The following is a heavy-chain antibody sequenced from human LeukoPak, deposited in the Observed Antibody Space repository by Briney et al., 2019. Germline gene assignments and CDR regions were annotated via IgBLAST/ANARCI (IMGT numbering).Heavy chain of an antibody. J-gene: IGHJ4*02. Sequence: GRSLRLSCAASGFPFSNHGMHWVRQAPGKGLEWVAVISYDGRNKYYADSVKGRLTISRDNSQNTLSLQMNSLRAEDTAVYYCVKDGDDSGWNYFDYWGQGTLVTVSS. D-gene: IGHD6-19*01. CDR2: ISYDGRNK. CDR1: GFPFSNHG. CDR3: VKDGDDSGWNYFDY. V-gene: IGHV3-30*18.